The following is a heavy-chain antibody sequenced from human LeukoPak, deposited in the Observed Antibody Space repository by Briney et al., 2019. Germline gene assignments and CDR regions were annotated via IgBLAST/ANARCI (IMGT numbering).Heavy chain of an antibody. D-gene: IGHD1-26*01. Sequence: GASVKVSCKASGYTFTSYDINWVRQATGQGLEWMGWMNPNSGNTGYAQKFQGRVTITRNTSISTAYMELSSLRSEDTAVYYCASRLVGATNFDYWGQGTLVTVSS. CDR1: GYTFTSYD. CDR3: ASRLVGATNFDY. J-gene: IGHJ4*02. CDR2: MNPNSGNT. V-gene: IGHV1-8*03.